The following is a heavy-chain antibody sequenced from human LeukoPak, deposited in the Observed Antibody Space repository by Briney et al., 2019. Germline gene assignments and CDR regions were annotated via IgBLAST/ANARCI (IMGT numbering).Heavy chain of an antibody. CDR2: IETNTGNP. Sequence: ASVKVSCKTSGYIFSIYALIWVRQAPGQGLELMGWIETNTGNPTYAQVFTGRFVFSWDTAVSTAYLEIGSLKAENTAVYYCGRVRAGTRKVSWFDPWGQGALVSVSS. CDR1: GYIFSIYA. D-gene: IGHD1-1*01. J-gene: IGHJ5*02. V-gene: IGHV7-4-1*01. CDR3: GRVRAGTRKVSWFDP.